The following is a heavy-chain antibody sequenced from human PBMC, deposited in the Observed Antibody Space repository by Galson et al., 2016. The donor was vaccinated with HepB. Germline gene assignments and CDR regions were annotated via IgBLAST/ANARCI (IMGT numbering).Heavy chain of an antibody. J-gene: IGHJ6*02. V-gene: IGHV5-51*01. CDR2: IYPGDSDT. CDR3: ARHLFGSSSDYYGMDV. CDR1: GYRFTNHW. D-gene: IGHD6-6*01. Sequence: SGAEVKKPGESLKISCKGSGYRFTNHWIGWVRQMPGKGLEWMGIIYPGDSDTRYSPSFQGQVTISADKSISTAYLQWSSRKASDTAMYYCARHLFGSSSDYYGMDVWGQGTTVTVSS.